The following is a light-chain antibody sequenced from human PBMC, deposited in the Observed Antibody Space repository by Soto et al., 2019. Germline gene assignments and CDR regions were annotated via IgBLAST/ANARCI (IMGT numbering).Light chain of an antibody. CDR3: SSYTGSNNFV. CDR1: SSDVGAYTS. J-gene: IGLJ1*01. Sequence: QSVLTQPASVSGSPGQSITISCTGTSSDVGAYTSVSWYQQHPGKAPKLIIYEVSNRPPGVSTRFSGSKSASTASLTISGLQAEDEAHYYCSSYTGSNNFVFGTGTKVTVL. CDR2: EVS. V-gene: IGLV2-14*01.